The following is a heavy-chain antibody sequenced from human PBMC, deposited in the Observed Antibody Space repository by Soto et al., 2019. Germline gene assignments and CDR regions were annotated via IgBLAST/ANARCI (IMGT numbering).Heavy chain of an antibody. Sequence: QVQLQESGPGLVKPSQTLSLTCTVSGASISSVDHYWSWIRQPPGKGLEWIGYIYYSGRADHNPSLKSRVVISIDASKNRFSLRLSSVTAADTAVYYCARVGGNEDFDTWGQGTPVTVSS. CDR3: ARVGGNEDFDT. J-gene: IGHJ4*02. V-gene: IGHV4-30-4*01. D-gene: IGHD2-15*01. CDR1: GASISSVDHY. CDR2: IYYSGRA.